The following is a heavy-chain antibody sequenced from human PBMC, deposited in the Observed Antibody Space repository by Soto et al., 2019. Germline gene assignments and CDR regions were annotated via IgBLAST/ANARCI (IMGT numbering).Heavy chain of an antibody. D-gene: IGHD4-17*01. J-gene: IGHJ1*01. CDR3: AKQMTTLPTENFHH. CDR2: ISGVGIST. Sequence: GGSLRLSCAASGLTFNNYAMSWVRQAPGKGLEWVSAISGVGISTYYADSVRGRFTISRDNSKNTLYLQMNSLRAEDTAVYYCAKQMTTLPTENFHHWGQGTLVTVSS. V-gene: IGHV3-23*01. CDR1: GLTFNNYA.